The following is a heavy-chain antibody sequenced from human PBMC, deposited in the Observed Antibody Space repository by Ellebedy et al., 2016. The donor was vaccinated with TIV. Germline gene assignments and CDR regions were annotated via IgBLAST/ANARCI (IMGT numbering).Heavy chain of an antibody. CDR1: GGSVSDYY. Sequence: SQTLSLTCAMSGGSVSDYYWSWIRQYPGKGLEWIGEISQNEGTKYNPSLKSRVTMSVGTSKNQFSLTVNSVTAADTAVYYCAGGLDRSKIGYWGQGALITVSS. D-gene: IGHD4-11*01. J-gene: IGHJ4*02. CDR2: ISQNEGT. V-gene: IGHV4-34*01. CDR3: AGGLDRSKIGY.